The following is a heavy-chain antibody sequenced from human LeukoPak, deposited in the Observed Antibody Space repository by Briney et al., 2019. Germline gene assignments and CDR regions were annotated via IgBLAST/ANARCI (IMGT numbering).Heavy chain of an antibody. CDR3: AKDLRRDYVLTGSFSD. J-gene: IGHJ4*02. CDR1: EVTFSNYG. CDR2: IRYDGRKK. D-gene: IGHD3-9*01. V-gene: IGHV3-30*02. Sequence: GGSLRLSCAASEVTFSNYGMHWVRQGPEKGLEWVGFIRYDGRKKYYAESAKGRFTISKDNSKNTLYLQMNSLTTQDTELYYCAKDLRRDYVLTGSFSDWGQGTLVTVST.